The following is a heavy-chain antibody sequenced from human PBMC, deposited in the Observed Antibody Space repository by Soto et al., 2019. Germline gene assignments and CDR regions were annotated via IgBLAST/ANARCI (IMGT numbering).Heavy chain of an antibody. CDR2: IYYSGST. Sequence: PSETLSLTCTVSGGSISSYYWSWIRQPPGKGLEWIGYIYYSGSTNYNPSLKSRVTISVDTSKNQFSLKLSSVTAADTAVYYCARGSESISAAGTVYFDYWGQGTLVTVSS. J-gene: IGHJ4*02. CDR1: GGSISSYY. D-gene: IGHD6-13*01. CDR3: ARGSESISAAGTVYFDY. V-gene: IGHV4-59*01.